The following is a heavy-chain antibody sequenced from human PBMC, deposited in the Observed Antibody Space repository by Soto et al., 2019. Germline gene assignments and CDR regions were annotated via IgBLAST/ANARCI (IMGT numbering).Heavy chain of an antibody. Sequence: GGSLRLRCAASGCKCGGLGRRWVRQAPGKGLEWVSAISGSGGSTYYADSVKGRFTISRDNSKNTLYLQMNSLRAEDTAVYYCAKDYYGSSGYLRPYDAFDIWGQGTMVTVSS. D-gene: IGHD3-22*01. CDR2: ISGSGGST. CDR3: AKDYYGSSGYLRPYDAFDI. J-gene: IGHJ3*02. V-gene: IGHV3-23*01. CDR1: GCKCGGLG.